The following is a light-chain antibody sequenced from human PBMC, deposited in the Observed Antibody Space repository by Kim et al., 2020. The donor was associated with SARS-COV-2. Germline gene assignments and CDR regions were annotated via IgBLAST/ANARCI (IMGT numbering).Light chain of an antibody. CDR2: AAS. Sequence: SVGDRVIITCRTSQDISNYLAWYQQKPGKAPKLLIYAASTMQSGVPSRFSGSGSGTDFTLTISGLQPEDVATYFCQKYDSAPTWTFGQGTKVEIK. CDR1: QDISNY. J-gene: IGKJ1*01. CDR3: QKYDSAPTWT. V-gene: IGKV1-27*01.